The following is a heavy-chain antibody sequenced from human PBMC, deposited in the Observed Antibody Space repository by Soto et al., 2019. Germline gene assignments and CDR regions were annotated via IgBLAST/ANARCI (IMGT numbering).Heavy chain of an antibody. D-gene: IGHD2-2*01. J-gene: IGHJ4*02. V-gene: IGHV3-23*04. Sequence: VQLVESGGGVVQPGGSLRLSCAASGFTFSSYAMSWVRQAPGKGLEWVSAISGSGGSTYYADSVKGRFTISRDNSKNTLYLQMNSLRAEDTAVYYCAKDGPVRYCSSTSCYPEAYYFDYWGQGTLVTVSS. CDR2: ISGSGGST. CDR3: AKDGPVRYCSSTSCYPEAYYFDY. CDR1: GFTFSSYA.